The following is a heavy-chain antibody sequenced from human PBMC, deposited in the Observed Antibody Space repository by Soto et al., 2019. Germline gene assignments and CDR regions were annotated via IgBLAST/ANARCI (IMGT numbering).Heavy chain of an antibody. CDR2: IYYSGST. CDR1: GGSISSGDYY. D-gene: IGHD6-13*01. J-gene: IGHJ5*02. CDR3: ARERTKPGYSSSWSSLGDGAVFDP. Sequence: QVQLQESGPGLVKPSQTLSLTCTVSGGSISSGDYYWSWIRQPPGKGLEWIGYIYYSGSTYYNPALKSRVTISVDTSKNQFSLKLSSVTAADTAVYYCARERTKPGYSSSWSSLGDGAVFDPWGQGTLVTVSS. V-gene: IGHV4-30-4*01.